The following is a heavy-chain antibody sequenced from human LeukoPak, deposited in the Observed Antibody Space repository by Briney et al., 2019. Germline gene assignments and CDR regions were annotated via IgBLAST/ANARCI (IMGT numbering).Heavy chain of an antibody. CDR1: GYTFTSYD. CDR3: ARGDLTKNYYDFWSGYYKLDAFDI. V-gene: IGHV1-8*03. CDR2: MNPNSGNT. J-gene: IGHJ3*02. D-gene: IGHD3-3*01. Sequence: GASVKVSCKASGYTFTSYDINWVRQATGQGLEWMGWMNPNSGNTGYAQKFQGRVTITRNTSISTAYMELSSLRSEDTAVYYCARGDLTKNYYDFWSGYYKLDAFDIWGKGTTVTISS.